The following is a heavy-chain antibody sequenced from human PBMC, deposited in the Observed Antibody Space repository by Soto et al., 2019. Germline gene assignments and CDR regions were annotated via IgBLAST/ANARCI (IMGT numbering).Heavy chain of an antibody. CDR1: GFTISDHY. J-gene: IGHJ4*02. CDR3: ASLPYCTSSRCTGFDL. CDR2: IRDKTNTYTT. V-gene: IGHV3-72*01. D-gene: IGHD2-2*01. Sequence: GGSLRLSCAASGFTISDHYMDWVRQAPGKGLEWVGHIRDKTNTYTTDYAASVKGRFTISRDDAENSLYLQMNSLNTEDTAIYYCASLPYCTSSRCTGFDLWGRGTLVTVSS.